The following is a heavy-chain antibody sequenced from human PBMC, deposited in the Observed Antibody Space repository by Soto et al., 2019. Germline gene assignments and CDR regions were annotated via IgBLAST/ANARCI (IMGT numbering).Heavy chain of an antibody. CDR2: IFYSGTT. CDR1: GGSISGYY. J-gene: IGHJ4*02. D-gene: IGHD3-16*01. CDR3: VRLSPTPPVWAFAY. Sequence: SETLSLTCTVSGGSISGYYWSWIRQPPGKGLEWIGYIFYSGTTKYNPFLMSRVTISVDTSKNHFSLKMGSVTAADTAVYYCVRLSPTPPVWAFAYWGQGTLVTVSS. V-gene: IGHV4-59*08.